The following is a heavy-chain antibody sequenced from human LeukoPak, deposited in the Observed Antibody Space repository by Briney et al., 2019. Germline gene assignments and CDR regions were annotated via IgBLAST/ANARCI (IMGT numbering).Heavy chain of an antibody. J-gene: IGHJ5*02. Sequence: PGGSLRLSCAASGFTFSSYAMSWVRQAPGKGLEWVSAISGSGGSTYYADSVKARFTISRDSSKNTLYLQMNSLRAEDTAVYYCAKVPYYDFWSGYPFDPWGQGTLVTVSS. V-gene: IGHV3-23*01. CDR2: ISGSGGST. D-gene: IGHD3-3*01. CDR3: AKVPYYDFWSGYPFDP. CDR1: GFTFSSYA.